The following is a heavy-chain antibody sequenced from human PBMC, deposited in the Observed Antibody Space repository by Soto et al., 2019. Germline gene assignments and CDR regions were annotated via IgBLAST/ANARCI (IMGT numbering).Heavy chain of an antibody. CDR3: AREYSYHFDP. J-gene: IGHJ5*02. V-gene: IGHV4-4*07. D-gene: IGHD5-18*01. CDR1: GDSISGYH. CDR2: IYSSGGT. Sequence: KPSETLSLTCTVSGDSISGYHWSWIRQPAGEGLQWIGRIYSSGGTNYSPSLKSRVSMSADTSKNQFSLKLSSVTAADTAVYYCAREYSYHFDPWGQGTLVTVSS.